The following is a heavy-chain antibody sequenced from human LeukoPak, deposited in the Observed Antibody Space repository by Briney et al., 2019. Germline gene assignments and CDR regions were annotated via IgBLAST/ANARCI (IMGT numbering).Heavy chain of an antibody. Sequence: SETLSLTCTVSGGSISTSNYYWGWIRQPPGKGLEWIGNIFYSGGTYYGPSLKSRLTISLDTSRNQFSLKLSSVTAADTAVYYCARHGIYGSGSYGDWFDPWGQGTLVTVSS. CDR2: IFYSGGT. J-gene: IGHJ5*02. CDR3: ARHGIYGSGSYGDWFDP. CDR1: GGSISTSNYY. D-gene: IGHD3-10*01. V-gene: IGHV4-39*01.